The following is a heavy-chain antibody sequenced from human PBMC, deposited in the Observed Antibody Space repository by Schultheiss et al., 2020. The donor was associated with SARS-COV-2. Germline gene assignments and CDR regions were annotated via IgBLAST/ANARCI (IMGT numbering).Heavy chain of an antibody. CDR3: ARLATPLGFDY. Sequence: GESLKISCKASGYTFTGYYMHWVRQAPGQGLEWMGWINPNSGGTNYAQKFQGRVTMTRDTSISTAYMELSRLRSDDTAVYYCARLATPLGFDYWGQGTLVTVSS. V-gene: IGHV1-2*02. CDR2: INPNSGGT. J-gene: IGHJ4*02. CDR1: GYTFTGYY. D-gene: IGHD2-15*01.